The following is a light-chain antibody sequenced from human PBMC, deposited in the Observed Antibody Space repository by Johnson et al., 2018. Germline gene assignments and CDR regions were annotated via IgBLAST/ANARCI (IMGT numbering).Light chain of an antibody. Sequence: QSVLTQPPSVSAAPGQKVTISCSGSSSNIGNNYVSWYQQLPGTAPKLLIYKTNNRPSGIPDRFSGSKSGTSATLAITGLQTGDEADYYCGTWDSSLSAGNVFGTGTKVTVL. CDR3: GTWDSSLSAGNV. CDR2: KTN. J-gene: IGLJ1*01. V-gene: IGLV1-51*02. CDR1: SSNIGNNY.